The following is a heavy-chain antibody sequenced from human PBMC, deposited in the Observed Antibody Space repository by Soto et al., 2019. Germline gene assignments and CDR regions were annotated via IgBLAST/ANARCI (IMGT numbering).Heavy chain of an antibody. D-gene: IGHD5-18*01. CDR1: GYTFTSYA. V-gene: IGHV1-3*01. CDR2: INAGNGNT. CDR3: AKYRGYSYPDY. J-gene: IGHJ4*02. Sequence: GASVKVSCTASGYTFTSYAMHWVRQAPGQRLEWMGWINAGNGNTKYSQKFQGRVTITRDTSASTAYKELSSLRSEDTAVYYCAKYRGYSYPDYWGLGTLVTVSS.